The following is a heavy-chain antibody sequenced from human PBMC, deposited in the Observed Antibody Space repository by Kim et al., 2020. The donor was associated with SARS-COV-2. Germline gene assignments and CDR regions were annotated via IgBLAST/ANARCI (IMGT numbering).Heavy chain of an antibody. J-gene: IGHJ4*02. V-gene: IGHV3-30*18. CDR3: AKEGTNCYYFDS. CDR2: ISFDGSNQ. D-gene: IGHD1-1*01. Sequence: GGSLRLSCAASGFTFSSYGMHWVRQAPGKGLEWVAVISFDGSNQYYADSVKGRFTISRDNSKNTLYLQMSSLGAADTAVYYCAKEGTNCYYFDSWGQGTL. CDR1: GFTFSSYG.